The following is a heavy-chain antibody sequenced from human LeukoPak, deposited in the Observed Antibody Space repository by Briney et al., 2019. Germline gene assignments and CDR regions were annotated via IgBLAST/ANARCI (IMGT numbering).Heavy chain of an antibody. D-gene: IGHD2-15*01. CDR2: ISSSSSYI. J-gene: IGHJ6*03. CDR3: AREDRVVVAATLVYYYYMDV. CDR1: GFTFSSYT. V-gene: IGHV3-21*01. Sequence: GGSLRLSCAASGFTFSSYTMSWVRQAPGKGLEWVSSISSSSSYIYYADSVKGRFTISRDNARNSLYLQMNSLRAEDTAVYYCAREDRVVVAATLVYYYYMDVWGKGTTVTVSS.